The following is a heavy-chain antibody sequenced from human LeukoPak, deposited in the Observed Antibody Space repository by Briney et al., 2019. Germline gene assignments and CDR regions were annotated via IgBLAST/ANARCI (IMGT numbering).Heavy chain of an antibody. J-gene: IGHJ6*02. D-gene: IGHD3-3*01. V-gene: IGHV1-8*01. CDR1: GYTFTIYD. CDR2: MNPNNGGT. CDR3: ARGAIFGVTPRGYGMDV. Sequence: GASVKVSCKASGYTFTIYDINWVRPAPGQGLEWVGWMNPNNGGTVYAQKFQGRVTMTRDTSTGTLYMELNSLKSEDTAVYYCARGAIFGVTPRGYGMDVWGQGTTVTVSS.